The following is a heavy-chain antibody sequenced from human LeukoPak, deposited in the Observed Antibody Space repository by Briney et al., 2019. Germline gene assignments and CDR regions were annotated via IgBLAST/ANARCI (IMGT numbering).Heavy chain of an antibody. CDR1: GYTFTGYY. D-gene: IGHD3-22*01. J-gene: IGHJ4*02. V-gene: IGHV1-2*02. CDR2: INPNSGGT. CDR3: ARMYYYDSSGYYVGLDY. Sequence: ASVKVSCKASGYTFTGYYMHWVRQAPGQGLEWMGWINPNSGGTNYAQKFQGRVTMTRDTSISTAYMELSRLRPDDTAVYYCARMYYYDSSGYYVGLDYWGQGTLVTVSS.